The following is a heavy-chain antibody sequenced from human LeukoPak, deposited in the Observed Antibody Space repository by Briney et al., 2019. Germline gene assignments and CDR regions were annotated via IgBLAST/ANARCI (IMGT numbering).Heavy chain of an antibody. J-gene: IGHJ4*02. Sequence: PGGSLRLSCAASGFTFSSYGIHWVRQAPGKGLEWVAVISYDGSNKYYADSVKGRFTLSRDNSKNTLYLQMNSLRAEDTAVYYCAREFTVTTFDYWGQGTLVTVSS. CDR2: ISYDGSNK. CDR3: AREFTVTTFDY. V-gene: IGHV3-30*03. D-gene: IGHD4-17*01. CDR1: GFTFSSYG.